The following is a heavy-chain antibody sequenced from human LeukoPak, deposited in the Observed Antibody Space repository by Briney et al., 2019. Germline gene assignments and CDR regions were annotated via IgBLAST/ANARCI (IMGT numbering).Heavy chain of an antibody. CDR1: GFTFTNYW. Sequence: GGSLRLSCAASGFTFTNYWMSWVRQAPGKGLEWVASIEKGGSEKDYVDSVKGRFTISRDNAKNSLYLQMNSLRAEDTAVYYCARDVGFGGYSRGIFDYWGQGTLVTVSS. D-gene: IGHD3-10*01. CDR2: IEKGGSEK. J-gene: IGHJ4*02. CDR3: ARDVGFGGYSRGIFDY. V-gene: IGHV3-7*01.